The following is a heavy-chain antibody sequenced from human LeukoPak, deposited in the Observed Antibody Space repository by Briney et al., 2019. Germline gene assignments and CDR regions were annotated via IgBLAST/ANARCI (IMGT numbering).Heavy chain of an antibody. CDR3: ARAFLAV. V-gene: IGHV3-7*04. CDR2: IEHDGSER. CDR1: GFTFSNYW. J-gene: IGHJ4*02. D-gene: IGHD2/OR15-2a*01. Sequence: GGSLRLSCTRSGFTFSNYWMSWVRQSPGKGLEWVANIEHDGSERYVVDSVKGRLSISRDNAKNAVYLQMDNLRVEDTAVYFCARAFLAVWGQGTMVTVSS.